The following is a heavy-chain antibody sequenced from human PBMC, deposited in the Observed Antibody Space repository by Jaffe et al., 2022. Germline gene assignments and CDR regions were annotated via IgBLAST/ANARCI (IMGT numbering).Heavy chain of an antibody. CDR3: TRDPIRTYLPPFDY. D-gene: IGHD2-21*01. CDR1: GFTFGDYA. V-gene: IGHV3-49*03. Sequence: EVQLVESGGGLVQPGRSLRLSCTASGFTFGDYAMSWFRQAPGKGLEWVGFIRSKAYGGTTEYAASVKGRFTISRDDSKSIAYLQMNSLKTEDTAVYYCTRDPIRTYLPPFDYWGQGTLVTVSS. CDR2: IRSKAYGGTT. J-gene: IGHJ4*02.